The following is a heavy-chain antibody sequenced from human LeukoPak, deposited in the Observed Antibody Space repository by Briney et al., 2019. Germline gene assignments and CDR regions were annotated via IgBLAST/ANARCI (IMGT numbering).Heavy chain of an antibody. D-gene: IGHD2-21*02. Sequence: PSETLSLTCSVSGDSITRSNYYWRWIRQSPGKGLERIANVFYLGTTTYTPSLRSRATISADTSKNQISLRLTSVTAADTAVYFCARSNHCGGDCSRSWFDPWGQGILVTVSS. CDR1: GDSITRSNYY. CDR2: VFYLGTT. CDR3: ARSNHCGGDCSRSWFDP. J-gene: IGHJ5*02. V-gene: IGHV4-39*07.